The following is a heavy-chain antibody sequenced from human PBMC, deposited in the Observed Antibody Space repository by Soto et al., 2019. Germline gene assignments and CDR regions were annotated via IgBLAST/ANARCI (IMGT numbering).Heavy chain of an antibody. CDR1: GGSFSGYY. D-gene: IGHD3-16*02. J-gene: IGHJ1*01. CDR2: INHSGST. Sequence: PSETLSLTCAVYGGSFSGYYWSWIRQPPGKGLEWIGEINHSGSTNYNPSLKSRVTISVDTSKNQFSLKLSSVTAADTAVYYCASQYYDYIWGSYRLRPGYFQHWGQGTLVTVSS. CDR3: ASQYYDYIWGSYRLRPGYFQH. V-gene: IGHV4-34*01.